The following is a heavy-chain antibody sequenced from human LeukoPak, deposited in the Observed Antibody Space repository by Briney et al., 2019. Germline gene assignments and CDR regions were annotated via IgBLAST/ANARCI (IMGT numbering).Heavy chain of an antibody. CDR3: AREARIAVAAPNWFDP. J-gene: IGHJ5*02. CDR1: GDSVSSNSAA. V-gene: IGHV6-1*01. D-gene: IGHD6-19*01. CDR2: TYHRSKWCN. Sequence: SQTLSLTCAISGDSVSSNSAAWNWIRQSPSRGLEWLGRTYHRSKWCNDYAVSVKSRITINPDTSKNQFSLQLNSVTPEDTAVYYCAREARIAVAAPNWFDPWGQGTLVTVSS.